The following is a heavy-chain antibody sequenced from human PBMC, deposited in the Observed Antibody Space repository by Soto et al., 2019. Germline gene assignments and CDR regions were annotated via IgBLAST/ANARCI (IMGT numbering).Heavy chain of an antibody. CDR2: ISGSGGST. CDR1: GFTFSSYA. D-gene: IGHD3-3*01. Sequence: EVQLLESGGGLVQPGGSLRLSCAASGFTFSSYAMSWVRQAPGKGLEWVSAISGSGGSTYYADSVKGRFTISRDNSKNTLYLQMNSLRAEDTAVYYCARDSYYDFWSGYYGCWGQGTLVTVSS. V-gene: IGHV3-23*01. CDR3: ARDSYYDFWSGYYGC. J-gene: IGHJ4*02.